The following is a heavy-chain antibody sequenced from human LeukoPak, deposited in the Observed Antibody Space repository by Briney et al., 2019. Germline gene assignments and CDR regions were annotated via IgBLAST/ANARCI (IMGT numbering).Heavy chain of an antibody. V-gene: IGHV3-11*01. CDR1: GFTFSDYY. D-gene: IGHD6-13*01. CDR3: AREDGSSWYRGYFDY. CDR2: ISSSGSTI. Sequence: GGSLRLSCAASGFTFSDYYMSWIRQAPGKGLEWVSHISSSGSTIYYADSVKGRFTISRDNAKNSLYLQMNSLRAEDTAVYYCAREDGSSWYRGYFDYWGQGTLVTVSS. J-gene: IGHJ4*02.